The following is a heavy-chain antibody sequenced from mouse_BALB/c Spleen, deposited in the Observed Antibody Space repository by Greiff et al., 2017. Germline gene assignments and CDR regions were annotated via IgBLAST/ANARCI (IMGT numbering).Heavy chain of an antibody. V-gene: IGHV1-69*02. D-gene: IGHD1-2*01. CDR3: TRLGGYGDYAMDY. CDR1: GYTFTSYW. J-gene: IGHJ4*01. CDR2: IYPSDSYT. Sequence: QVQLQQPGAELVRPGASVKLSCKASGYTFTSYWINWVKQRPGQGLEWIGNIYPSDSYTNYNQKFKDKATLTVDKSSGTAYMQLSSPTSEDSAVYYCTRLGGYGDYAMDYWGQGTSVTVSS.